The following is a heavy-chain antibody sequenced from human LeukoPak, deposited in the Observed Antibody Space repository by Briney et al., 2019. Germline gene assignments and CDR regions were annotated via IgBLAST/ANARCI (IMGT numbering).Heavy chain of an antibody. CDR1: GYTLTELS. CDR3: ATDRWYSYGYGY. D-gene: IGHD5-18*01. V-gene: IGHV1-24*01. J-gene: IGHJ4*02. CDR2: FDPEDGET. Sequence: ASVKVSCKVSGYTLTELSMHWVRQAPGKGLEWMGGFDPEDGETIYAKKFQGRVTMTEDTSTDTAYMELSSLRSEDTAVYYCATDRWYSYGYGYWGQGTLVTVSS.